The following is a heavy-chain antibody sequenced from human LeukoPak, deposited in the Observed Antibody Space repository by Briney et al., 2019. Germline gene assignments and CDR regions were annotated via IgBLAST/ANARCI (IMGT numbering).Heavy chain of an antibody. CDR3: ARVHTAGGYSGTDY. CDR2: TNWNGGST. CDR1: GFIFDNYG. D-gene: IGHD1-26*01. Sequence: GGSLRLSCAASGFIFDNYGMTWVRQAPGKGLEWASGTNWNGGSTGCADSVKGRFIISRDNAKNCLYLQMNSLRAEDTALYHCARVHTAGGYSGTDYWGQGTLVTVSS. V-gene: IGHV3-20*01. J-gene: IGHJ4*02.